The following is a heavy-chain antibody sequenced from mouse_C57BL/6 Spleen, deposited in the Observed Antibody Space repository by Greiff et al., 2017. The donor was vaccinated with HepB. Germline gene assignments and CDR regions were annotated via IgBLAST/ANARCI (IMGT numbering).Heavy chain of an antibody. CDR3: VREVGYGNYAWFAY. CDR1: GFTFNTYA. J-gene: IGHJ3*01. D-gene: IGHD2-1*01. V-gene: IGHV10-3*01. Sequence: EVKLVESGGGLVQPKGSLKLSCAASGFTFNTYAMHWVRQAPGKGLEWVARIRSKSSNYATYYADSVKDRFTISRDDSQSMLYLQMNNLKTEDTAMYYCVREVGYGNYAWFAYWGQGTLVTVSA. CDR2: IRSKSSNYAT.